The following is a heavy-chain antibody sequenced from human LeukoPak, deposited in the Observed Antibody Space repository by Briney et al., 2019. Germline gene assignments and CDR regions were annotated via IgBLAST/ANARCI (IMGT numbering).Heavy chain of an antibody. J-gene: IGHJ4*02. V-gene: IGHV3-9*01. D-gene: IGHD5-18*01. CDR3: AKLGQGGYSYDYLPYYFDY. CDR2: ISWNSGSI. Sequence: PAGGSLRLSCAASGFTFDDYAMHWVRQAPGKGLEWVSGISWNSGSIGYADSVKGRFTISRDNAKNTLYLQMNSLRAEDTAVYYCAKLGQGGYSYDYLPYYFDYWGQGTLVTVSS. CDR1: GFTFDDYA.